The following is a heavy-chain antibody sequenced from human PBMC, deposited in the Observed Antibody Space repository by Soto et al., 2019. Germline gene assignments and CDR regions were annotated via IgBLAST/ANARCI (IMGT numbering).Heavy chain of an antibody. V-gene: IGHV3-7*01. J-gene: IGHJ6*01. D-gene: IGHD3-3*01. Sequence: PGGSLRLSCAASGFTFSSYWMSWVRQAPGKGLEWVANIKQDGSEKYYVDSVKGRFTISRDNAKNSLYLQTNSLRAEDTAVYYCARDHPREWFLFSYYYYCGMDVWGQGTTVTVSS. CDR2: IKQDGSEK. CDR3: ARDHPREWFLFSYYYYCGMDV. CDR1: GFTFSSYW.